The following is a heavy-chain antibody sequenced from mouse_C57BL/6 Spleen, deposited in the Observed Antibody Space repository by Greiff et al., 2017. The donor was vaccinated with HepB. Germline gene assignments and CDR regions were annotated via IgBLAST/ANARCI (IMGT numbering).Heavy chain of an antibody. D-gene: IGHD2-4*01. CDR3: ARDYYDYDVGPWFAY. Sequence: VKLMESGPGLVAPSQSLSITCTVSGFSLTSYGVHWVRQPPGKGLEWLVVIWSDGSTTYNSALKSRLSISKDNSKSQVFLKMNSLQTDDTAMYYCARDYYDYDVGPWFAYWGQGTLVTVSA. J-gene: IGHJ3*01. V-gene: IGHV2-6*03. CDR1: GFSLTSYG. CDR2: IWSDGST.